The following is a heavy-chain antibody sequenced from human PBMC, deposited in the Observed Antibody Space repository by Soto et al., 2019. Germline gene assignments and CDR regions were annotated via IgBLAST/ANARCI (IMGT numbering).Heavy chain of an antibody. Sequence: EVQLVESGGGLVQPGGSLRLSCAASGFTFSDNWMSWVRQAPGKGLECVANIKTDGSEKYYVDPVKGRFTISRDNAKNSLYVQMNSLRAEDTAVYYCATSMGRGENDYWGQGTLVAVSS. J-gene: IGHJ4*02. CDR2: IKTDGSEK. CDR1: GFTFSDNW. D-gene: IGHD3-10*01. CDR3: ATSMGRGENDY. V-gene: IGHV3-7*05.